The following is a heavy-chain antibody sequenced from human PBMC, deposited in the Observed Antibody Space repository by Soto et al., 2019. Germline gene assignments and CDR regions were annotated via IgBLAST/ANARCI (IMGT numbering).Heavy chain of an antibody. CDR2: IYYSGST. D-gene: IGHD3-9*01. J-gene: IGHJ4*02. CDR3: ARGAEFLAGYSFEY. CDR1: GSCISIGGCY. V-gene: IGHV4-31*02. Sequence: SQTRRRTGTVCGSCISIGGCYWTLSRQHPGKGMEWIGYIYYSGSTYYNPALKSRVTIQRDTSKNQFSLKLSSVTAADTAVYFRARGAEFLAGYSFEYWGQGTPVTGSS.